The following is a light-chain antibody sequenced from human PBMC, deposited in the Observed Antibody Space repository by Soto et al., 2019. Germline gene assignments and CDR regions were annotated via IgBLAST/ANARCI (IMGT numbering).Light chain of an antibody. CDR1: SSDVGAYNY. CDR2: EVT. Sequence: QSALTQPASVSGSLGQSITISCTGTSSDVGAYNYVSWYQQHPDKAPKLLIFEVTNRPSGVSGRFSGSKSGITASLSISGLQPEDEADYYCTSYSSSSPVLFGGGTSSPS. J-gene: IGLJ2*01. CDR3: TSYSSSSPVL. V-gene: IGLV2-14*01.